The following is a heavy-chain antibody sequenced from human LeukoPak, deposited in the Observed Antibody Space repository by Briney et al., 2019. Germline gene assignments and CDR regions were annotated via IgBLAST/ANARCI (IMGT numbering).Heavy chain of an antibody. V-gene: IGHV1-69*05. D-gene: IGHD3-16*02. Sequence: GASVKVSCKASGGTFSSYAISWVRQAPGQGLEWMGGIIPIFGTANYAQKFQGRVTITTDESTSTAYMELSSLRSEDTAVYYCARDYREAFDIWGQGTMVTVSS. J-gene: IGHJ3*02. CDR1: GGTFSSYA. CDR3: ARDYREAFDI. CDR2: IIPIFGTA.